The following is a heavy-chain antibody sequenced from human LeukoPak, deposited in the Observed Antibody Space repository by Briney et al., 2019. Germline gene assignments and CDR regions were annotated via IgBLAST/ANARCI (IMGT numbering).Heavy chain of an antibody. D-gene: IGHD6-13*01. CDR3: ARAVATVTGYYFDY. J-gene: IGHJ4*02. V-gene: IGHV3-74*01. Sequence: GGSLRLSCAASGFTFSSHWMHWVRRAPGKGLVWVSRIGDHGSGTVYADSVKGRFTISRDNAKNTLYLQMNSLRAEDTAVYYCARAVATVTGYYFDYWGQGILVTVSS. CDR2: IGDHGSGT. CDR1: GFTFSSHW.